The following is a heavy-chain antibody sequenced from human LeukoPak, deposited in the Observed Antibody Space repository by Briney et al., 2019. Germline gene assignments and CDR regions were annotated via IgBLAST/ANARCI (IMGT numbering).Heavy chain of an antibody. CDR1: GFTFSDYY. Sequence: GGSLRLSCAASGFTFSDYYMSWIRQAPGKGLEWVSYISSSGSTIYYADSVKGRFTIFRDNAKNSLYLQMNSLRAEDTAVYYCAREYRRNYYDSSGYPHDAFDIWGQGTMVTVSS. CDR3: AREYRRNYYDSSGYPHDAFDI. V-gene: IGHV3-11*01. D-gene: IGHD3-22*01. CDR2: ISSSGSTI. J-gene: IGHJ3*02.